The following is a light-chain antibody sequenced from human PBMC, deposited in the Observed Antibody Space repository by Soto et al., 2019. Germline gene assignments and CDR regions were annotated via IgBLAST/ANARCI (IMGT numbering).Light chain of an antibody. CDR2: AAS. CDR1: QSISSY. CDR3: QQSYSTPRT. V-gene: IGKV1-39*01. J-gene: IGKJ1*01. Sequence: DIQITQSPSSLSSSVRDRVTIPFRASQSISSYLNWYQQKPGKAPKLLIYAASSLQSGVPSRFSGSGSGTDFTLTISSLQPEDFATYYCQQSYSTPRTFGQGTKVDIK.